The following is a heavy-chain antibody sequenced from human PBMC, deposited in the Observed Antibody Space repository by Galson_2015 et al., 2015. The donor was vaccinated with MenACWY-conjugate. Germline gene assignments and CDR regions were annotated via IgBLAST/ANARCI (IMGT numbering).Heavy chain of an antibody. J-gene: IGHJ6*03. CDR2: IYYTGSTTGST. D-gene: IGHD3-3*01. CDR3: AREMRSLFGYHYMDV. CDR1: AVSISSYY. V-gene: IGHV4-59*01. Sequence: ETLSLTCTVSAVSISSYYWSRIRQPPGKALEWIGNIYYTGSTTGSTKYNPSLKSRVTISLDTSKSQFSLKLTSVTAADTAVYYCAREMRSLFGYHYMDVWGRGTTVTVSS.